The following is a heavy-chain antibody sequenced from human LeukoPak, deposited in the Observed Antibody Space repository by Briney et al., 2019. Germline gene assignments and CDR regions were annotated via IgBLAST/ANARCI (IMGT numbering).Heavy chain of an antibody. CDR2: IIPILGIA. Sequence: SVKVSCKASGGTFSSYTMSWVRQAPGQGLEWMGRIIPILGIANYAQKFQGRVTITADKSTSTAYMELSSLRSEDTAVYYCAGWPQVVPFHARFDPWGQGTLVTVSS. CDR3: AGWPQVVPFHARFDP. CDR1: GGTFSSYT. V-gene: IGHV1-69*02. J-gene: IGHJ5*02. D-gene: IGHD2-2*01.